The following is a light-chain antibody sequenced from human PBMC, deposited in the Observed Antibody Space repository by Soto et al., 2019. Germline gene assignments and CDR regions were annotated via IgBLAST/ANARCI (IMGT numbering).Light chain of an antibody. J-gene: IGLJ3*02. CDR1: SSNIGAGYD. V-gene: IGLV1-40*01. CDR3: QSYDSSLFWV. CDR2: GNS. Sequence: QSVLTQPPSVSGAPGQRVTISCTGSSSNIGAGYDVHWYQQLPGTAPKLLIYGNSNRPSGVPDRFSGSKSDTSASLAITGLQAEDEADYYCQSYDSSLFWVFGGGTKLTVL.